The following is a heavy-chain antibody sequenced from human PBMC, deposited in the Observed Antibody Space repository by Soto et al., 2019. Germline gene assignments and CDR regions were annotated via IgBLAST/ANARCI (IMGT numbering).Heavy chain of an antibody. J-gene: IGHJ6*02. CDR2: IVVGSGNT. CDR1: GFTFTSSA. D-gene: IGHD4-17*01. CDR3: AATQGDYPPYYYGMDV. Sequence: VPCKASGFTFTSSAVQWVRQARGQRLEWIGWIVVGSGNTNYAQKFQERVTITRDMSTSTAYMELSSLRSEDTAVYYCAATQGDYPPYYYGMDVWGQGTTVTVSS. V-gene: IGHV1-58*01.